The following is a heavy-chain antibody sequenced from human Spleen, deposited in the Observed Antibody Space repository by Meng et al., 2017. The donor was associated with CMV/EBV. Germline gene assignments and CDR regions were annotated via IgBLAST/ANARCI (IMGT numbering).Heavy chain of an antibody. CDR1: GFPFRDYY. CDR3: ARDRDILTGPYYFDC. J-gene: IGHJ4*02. D-gene: IGHD3-9*01. Sequence: SGFPFRDYYMSWIRQAPGKGPEWVSYIVDTGSNMYYADSVKGRFAISRDNAKNVLYLQMNSLRVEDTAVYYCARDRDILTGPYYFDCWGQGALVTVS. CDR2: IVDTGSNM. V-gene: IGHV3-11*04.